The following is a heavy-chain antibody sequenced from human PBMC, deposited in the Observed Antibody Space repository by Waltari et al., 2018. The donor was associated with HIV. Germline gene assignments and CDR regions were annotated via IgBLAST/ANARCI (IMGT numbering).Heavy chain of an antibody. CDR3: ARVLIGADNSFDF. J-gene: IGHJ3*01. D-gene: IGHD2-21*01. V-gene: IGHV5-51*01. Sequence: EVQLVQSGPEVKKPGESAKVSCRISGYNFGSYWIGWVRQMSGKGLEWMGIISPGDSETRYHPSFQGKVTISADTSINTAYLQWHRLQASDTAVYYCARVLIGADNSFDFWGQGTMVTVSS. CDR1: GYNFGSYW. CDR2: ISPGDSET.